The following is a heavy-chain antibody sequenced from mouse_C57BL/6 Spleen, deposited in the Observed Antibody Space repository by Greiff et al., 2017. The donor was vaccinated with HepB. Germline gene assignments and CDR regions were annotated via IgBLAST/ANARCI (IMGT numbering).Heavy chain of an antibody. CDR3: TRGGYDYGSSYGCAY. Sequence: VQLQQSGAELVRPGASVTLSCKASGYTFTDYEMHWVKQTPVHGLEWIGAIDPETGGTAYNQKFKGKAILTADKSSSTAYMELRSLTSEYSAVYYCTRGGYDYGSSYGCAYWGQGTLVTVSA. CDR1: GYTFTDYE. CDR2: IDPETGGT. D-gene: IGHD1-1*01. V-gene: IGHV1-15*01. J-gene: IGHJ3*01.